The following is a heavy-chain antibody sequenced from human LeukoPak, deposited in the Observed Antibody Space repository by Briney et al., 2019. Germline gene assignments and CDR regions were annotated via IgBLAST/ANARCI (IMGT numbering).Heavy chain of an antibody. V-gene: IGHV4-34*01. D-gene: IGHD5-18*01. CDR1: GGSFSGYY. J-gene: IGHJ3*02. CDR3: ARGTLWPGSFDI. CDR2: INHSGST. Sequence: SETLSLTCAVYGGSFSGYYWSWIRQPPGKWLEWIGEINHSGSTNYNPSLKSRVTISVDTSKNQFSLKLSSVTAADTAVYYCARGTLWPGSFDIWGQGTMVTVSS.